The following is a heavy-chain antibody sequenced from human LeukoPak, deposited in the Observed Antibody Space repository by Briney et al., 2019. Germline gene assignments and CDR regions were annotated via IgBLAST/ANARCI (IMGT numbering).Heavy chain of an antibody. CDR3: ARLSRKRQWSSKAHPSFDY. J-gene: IGHJ4*02. CDR2: INHSGST. D-gene: IGHD6-19*01. V-gene: IGHV4-34*01. CDR1: GGPFSDYY. Sequence: SETLSLTCAVHGGPFSDYYWSRIRQPPAKGLEWIGEINHSGSTNSNPSLKSRVTISVDTSKKQFSLKRSSVTAENTAVYYGARLSRKRQWSSKAHPSFDYWGQGTLVTVSS.